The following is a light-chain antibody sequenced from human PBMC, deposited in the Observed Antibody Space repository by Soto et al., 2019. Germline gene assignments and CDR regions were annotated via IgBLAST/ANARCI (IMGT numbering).Light chain of an antibody. V-gene: IGLV1-40*01. CDR3: QSYDSSLSAYV. CDR1: SSNIGAGSG. CDR2: GNS. Sequence: QSVLTQPPSVSGAPGQRVTISCTGSSSNIGAGSGVHWYQQLPGTAPKLLIYGNSNRPSGVPDRFSGSKSGTSASLAITGRQAEDEADFYCQSYDSSLSAYVFGTGTKVTVL. J-gene: IGLJ1*01.